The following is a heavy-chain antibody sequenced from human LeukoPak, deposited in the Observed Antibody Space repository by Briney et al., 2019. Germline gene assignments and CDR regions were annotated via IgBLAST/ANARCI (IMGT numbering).Heavy chain of an antibody. V-gene: IGHV1-18*01. CDR1: GYTFTNYG. D-gene: IGHD3-9*01. Sequence: GASVKVSCKASGYTFTNYGISWVRQAPGQGLEWMGWISPYNGNTNYAQKFQGRVTMTTDTSTSTAYMELRSLRSDDTAVYYCARGGGVDILTGFQYWGQGTLVTVSS. CDR2: ISPYNGNT. J-gene: IGHJ4*02. CDR3: ARGGGVDILTGFQY.